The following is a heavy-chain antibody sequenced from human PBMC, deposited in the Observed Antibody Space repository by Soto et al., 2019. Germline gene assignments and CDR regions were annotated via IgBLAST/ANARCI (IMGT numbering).Heavy chain of an antibody. D-gene: IGHD3-16*01. CDR1: GFSFSTYA. V-gene: IGHV3-33*01. J-gene: IGHJ6*01. Sequence: GGSLRLSCVASGFSFSTYALHWVRQAPGKGLEWVGIIWNDGSYKYYADSVKGRFSISRDNYENKLYLQMTSLRAEDTAVYYCARDQDKGGVHGLDVWGQGTTCTASS. CDR3: ARDQDKGGVHGLDV. CDR2: IWNDGSYK.